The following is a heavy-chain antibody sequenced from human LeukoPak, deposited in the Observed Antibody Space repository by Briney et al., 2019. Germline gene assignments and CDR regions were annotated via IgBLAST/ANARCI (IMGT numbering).Heavy chain of an antibody. D-gene: IGHD3-3*01. CDR2: ISAYNGNT. J-gene: IGHJ6*03. Sequence: ASVKVSCKASGYTFTSYGISWVRRAPGQGLEWMGWISAYNGNTNYAQKLQGRVTMTTDTSTSTAYMELRSLRSDDTAVYYCARALSSRPWVYYDFWSSYYYYMDVWGKGTTVTVSS. CDR1: GYTFTSYG. V-gene: IGHV1-18*01. CDR3: ARALSSRPWVYYDFWSSYYYYMDV.